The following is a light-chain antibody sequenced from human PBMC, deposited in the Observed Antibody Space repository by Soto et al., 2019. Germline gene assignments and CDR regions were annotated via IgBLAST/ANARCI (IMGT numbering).Light chain of an antibody. Sequence: EIVLTQSPATLSLSPGERATLSCRASQSVTSYLVWYQQKPGQAPRLLIYDASNSATGIPARFTGSGSGTDFTLTISSLEPEDVAVYYCQHRYNWPFTFGQGTRLEIK. J-gene: IGKJ5*01. V-gene: IGKV3-11*01. CDR3: QHRYNWPFT. CDR2: DAS. CDR1: QSVTSY.